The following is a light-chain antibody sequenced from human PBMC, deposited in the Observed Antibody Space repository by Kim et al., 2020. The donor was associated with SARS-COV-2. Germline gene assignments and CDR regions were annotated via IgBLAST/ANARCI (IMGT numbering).Light chain of an antibody. V-gene: IGKV3-20*01. CDR1: QSVTSRH. CDR3: HHYGSSPNT. CDR2: GAY. Sequence: LSPGERATLSCRASQSVTSRHLAWYQQKPGQAPRLLIYGAYNRATGIPDRFSGSGSETDFTLAISRLEPEDFAVYYCHHYGSSPNTFGQGTKLEI. J-gene: IGKJ2*01.